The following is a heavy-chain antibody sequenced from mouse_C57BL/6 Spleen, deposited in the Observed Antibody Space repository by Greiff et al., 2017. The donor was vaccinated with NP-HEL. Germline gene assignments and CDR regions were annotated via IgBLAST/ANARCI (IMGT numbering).Heavy chain of an antibody. J-gene: IGHJ2*01. Sequence: VQLQQSGAELVKPGASVKLSCTASGFNIKDYYMHWVKQRTEQGLEWIGRIDPEDGETKYAPNFQGKATITADTSSNTAYLQLSSLTSEDTAVYYCARDGYSLYYFDYWGQGTTLTVSS. CDR3: ARDGYSLYYFDY. CDR2: IDPEDGET. D-gene: IGHD2-3*01. V-gene: IGHV14-2*01. CDR1: GFNIKDYY.